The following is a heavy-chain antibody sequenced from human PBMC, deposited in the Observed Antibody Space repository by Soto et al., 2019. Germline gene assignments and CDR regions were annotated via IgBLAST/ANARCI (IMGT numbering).Heavy chain of an antibody. V-gene: IGHV6-1*01. D-gene: IGHD6-6*01. CDR3: ARDREYSSSSYYYYGMDV. Sequence: SQTLSLTCVISGDSVSSNSAAWNWIRQSPSRGLEWLGRTYYRPKWYNDYAVSVKSRITINPDTSKNQFSLQLNSVTPEDTAVYYCARDREYSSSSYYYYGMDVWGQGTTVTVSS. CDR1: GDSVSSNSAA. J-gene: IGHJ6*02. CDR2: TYYRPKWYN.